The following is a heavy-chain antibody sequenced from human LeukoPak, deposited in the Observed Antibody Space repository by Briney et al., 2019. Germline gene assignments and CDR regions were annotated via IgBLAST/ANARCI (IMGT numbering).Heavy chain of an antibody. CDR3: ARPHRGARAFDY. Sequence: GGSLRLSCAASGFTFDDYGMSWVRQAPGKGLEWVSGINWNGGSTGYADSVKGRFTISRDNAKNSLYLQMNSLRAEDTAVYYCARPHRGARAFDYWGQGTLVTVSS. CDR1: GFTFDDYG. V-gene: IGHV3-20*04. D-gene: IGHD3-10*01. J-gene: IGHJ4*02. CDR2: INWNGGST.